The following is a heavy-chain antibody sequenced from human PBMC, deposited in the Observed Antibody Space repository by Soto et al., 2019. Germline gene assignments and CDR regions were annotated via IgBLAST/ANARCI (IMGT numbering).Heavy chain of an antibody. D-gene: IGHD4-17*01. J-gene: IGHJ5*02. CDR2: ISYDGSNK. CDR1: GFTFSSYG. CDR3: AKDRGTVTTPDWFDP. V-gene: IGHV3-30*18. Sequence: PGGSVRLSCAASGFTFSSYGMHWVRQAPGKGLEWVAVISYDGSNKYYADSVKGRFTISRDNSKNTLYLQMNSLRAEDTAVYYCAKDRGTVTTPDWFDPWGQGTLVTVSS.